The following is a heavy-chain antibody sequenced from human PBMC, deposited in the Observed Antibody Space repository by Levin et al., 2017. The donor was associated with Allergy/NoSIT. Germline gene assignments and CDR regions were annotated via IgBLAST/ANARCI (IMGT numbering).Heavy chain of an antibody. J-gene: IGHJ4*02. CDR1: RFTFNSYS. D-gene: IGHD3-10*01. Sequence: GGSLRLSCAASRFTFNSYSMSWVRQAPGKGLEWVSAISGSGSSTYYADSVKGRFAISRDNSKNTLYLQMNSLRAEDTAVYYCAKAGNYYGSASYYNPLDYWGQGALVTVSS. CDR3: AKAGNYYGSASYYNPLDY. V-gene: IGHV3-23*01. CDR2: ISGSGSST.